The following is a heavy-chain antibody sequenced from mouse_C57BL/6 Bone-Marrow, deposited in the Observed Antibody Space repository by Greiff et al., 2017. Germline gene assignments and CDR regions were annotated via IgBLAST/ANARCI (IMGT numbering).Heavy chain of an antibody. V-gene: IGHV5-6*01. D-gene: IGHD4-1*01. Sequence: EVKLVESGGDLVKPGGSLKLSCAASGFTFSSYGMSWVRQTPDKRLEWVATISSGGSYTYYPDSVKGRFTISRDNAKNTLYLQMSSLKSEDTAMYYCARLWTGPGDYFDYWGQGTTLTVSS. J-gene: IGHJ2*01. CDR2: ISSGGSYT. CDR3: ARLWTGPGDYFDY. CDR1: GFTFSSYG.